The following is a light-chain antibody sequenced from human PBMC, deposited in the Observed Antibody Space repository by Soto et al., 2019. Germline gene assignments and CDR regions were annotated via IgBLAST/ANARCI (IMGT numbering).Light chain of an antibody. CDR2: GAS. J-gene: IGKJ3*01. Sequence: EIVMTQSPATLSVSPGERATLSCRASQSVSSNLAWYQQKPGQAPRLLIYGASTRATGIPDRFSGSGSGTDFTLTISRLEPEDFAVYYCQQYGSSPPSFGPGTKVDI. V-gene: IGKV3-20*01. CDR1: QSVSSN. CDR3: QQYGSSPPS.